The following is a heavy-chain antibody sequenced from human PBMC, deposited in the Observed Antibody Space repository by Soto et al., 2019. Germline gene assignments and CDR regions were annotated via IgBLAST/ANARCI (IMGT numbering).Heavy chain of an antibody. J-gene: IGHJ6*03. CDR1: GYTFTSYD. Sequence: GASVKVSCKASGYTFTSYDINWVRQATGQGLEWMGWMNPNSGNTGYAQKFQGRVTMTRNTSISTAYMELSSLRSEDTAVYYCARGHTGGGVLRPWHYYYYYYMDVWGKGTTVTVSS. D-gene: IGHD3-3*01. CDR3: ARGHTGGGVLRPWHYYYYYYMDV. V-gene: IGHV1-8*01. CDR2: MNPNSGNT.